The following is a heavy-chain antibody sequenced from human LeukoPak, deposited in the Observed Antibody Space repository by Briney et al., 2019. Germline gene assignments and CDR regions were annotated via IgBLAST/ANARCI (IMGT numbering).Heavy chain of an antibody. CDR3: ARTPHTDHGDYASTDY. Sequence: SETLSLTCAVSGGSISSNNWWIWVRQSPEKGLEWIGEIYHDGSTNYNPSLKSRVTISMDKSKNQLSLKLNFVTAADTAVYYCARTPHTDHGDYASTDYWGQGTLVTVSS. D-gene: IGHD4-17*01. V-gene: IGHV4-4*02. CDR2: IYHDGST. J-gene: IGHJ4*02. CDR1: GGSISSNNW.